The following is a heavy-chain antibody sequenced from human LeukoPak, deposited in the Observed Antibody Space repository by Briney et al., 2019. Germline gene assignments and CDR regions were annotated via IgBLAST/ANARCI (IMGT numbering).Heavy chain of an antibody. CDR3: ARGTGYGVFDY. Sequence: GGSLRLSCAASGFTFSSYWMHWVRQAPGKGLVWVSRINSDGSSINYADSVKGGLTISRDNAKNTLYLQMNSLRAEDTAVYYCARGTGYGVFDYWGQGTLVTVSS. CDR1: GFTFSSYW. D-gene: IGHD1-14*01. J-gene: IGHJ4*02. CDR2: INSDGSSI. V-gene: IGHV3-74*01.